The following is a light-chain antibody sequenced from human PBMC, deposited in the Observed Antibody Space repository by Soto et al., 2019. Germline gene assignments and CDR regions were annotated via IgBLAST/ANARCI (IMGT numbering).Light chain of an antibody. V-gene: IGKV3-15*01. J-gene: IGKJ4*01. CDR3: QQYNNWPPLT. CDR2: GAS. Sequence: EIVMTQSPATLSVSPGERATLSCRASQSISNKLAWYQQKRGQAPRLLIYGASTRATGIPARFSGSGSGTEFTLTISSLQSEDFAIYYCQQYNNWPPLTFGGGTKVDIK. CDR1: QSISNK.